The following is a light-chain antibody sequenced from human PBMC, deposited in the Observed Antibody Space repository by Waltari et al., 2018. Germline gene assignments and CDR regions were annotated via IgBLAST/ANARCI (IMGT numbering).Light chain of an antibody. CDR1: QSVSSSY. Sequence: EIVLTQSPGTLSLSPGERATLSCRASQSVSSSYLAWYQQKPGQDPRLLIYGASSRATGIPDRFSGSGSGTDFTLTISRLEPEDFVVYYCQQYGSFSSFGQGTRLEIK. CDR2: GAS. CDR3: QQYGSFSS. J-gene: IGKJ5*01. V-gene: IGKV3-20*01.